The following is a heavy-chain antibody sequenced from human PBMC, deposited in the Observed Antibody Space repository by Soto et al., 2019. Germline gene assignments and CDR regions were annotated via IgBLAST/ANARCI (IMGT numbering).Heavy chain of an antibody. V-gene: IGHV1-18*01. CDR2: INVYNGNT. D-gene: IGHD3-10*01. J-gene: IGHJ4*02. CDR3: ARDTSRGEYDY. Sequence: QVQLVQSGAEVKKPGASVKVSCKASGDTLTSYGISWVRQAPGQGLEWMGWINVYNGNTNYAQKLHGRVTMTTDTSTSTVYLDLRSLRSDDTAVYFCARDTSRGEYDYWGQGTLVTVSS. CDR1: GDTLTSYG.